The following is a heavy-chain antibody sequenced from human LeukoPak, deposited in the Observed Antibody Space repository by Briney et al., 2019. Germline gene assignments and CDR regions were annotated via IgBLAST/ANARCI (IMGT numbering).Heavy chain of an antibody. CDR2: INTDGSYS. CDR1: GFTFSNYW. Sequence: GGSLRLSCAASGFTFSNYWMHWVRQVPGKGLVWVSRINTDGSYSIYADSVKGRLTISRDNAKNTVYLQMNSLRVEDAAVYYCARPGIGATEIEYWGQGTLVTVSS. CDR3: ARPGIGATEIEY. V-gene: IGHV3-74*01. J-gene: IGHJ4*02. D-gene: IGHD6-13*01.